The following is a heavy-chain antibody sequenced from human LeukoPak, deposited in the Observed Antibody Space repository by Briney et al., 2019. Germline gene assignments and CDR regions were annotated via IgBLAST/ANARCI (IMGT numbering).Heavy chain of an antibody. D-gene: IGHD4-23*01. CDR2: IYYSGST. CDR3: ARDLLNEGNHLDY. CDR1: GGSISSGDYY. J-gene: IGHJ4*02. V-gene: IGHV4-30-4*01. Sequence: SEALSLTCTVSGGSISSGDYYWSWIRQPPGKGLEWIGYIYYSGSTYYNPSLKSRVTLSVDTSKNQFSLKLSSVTAADTAVYYCARDLLNEGNHLDYWGQGTLVTVSS.